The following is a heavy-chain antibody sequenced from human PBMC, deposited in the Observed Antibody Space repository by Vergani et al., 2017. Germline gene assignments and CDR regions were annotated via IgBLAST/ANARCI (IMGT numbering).Heavy chain of an antibody. J-gene: IGHJ5*02. CDR1: GGSISSGGYY. CDR2: IYYSGST. Sequence: QVQLQESGPGLVKPSQTLSLTCTVSGGSISSGGYYWSWIRQHPGKGLEWIGYIYYSGSTYYNPSLKSRVTISVDTSKNQFSPKLSSVTAADTAVYYCAREYILTGLGWFDPWGQGTLVTVSS. CDR3: AREYILTGLGWFDP. D-gene: IGHD3-9*01. V-gene: IGHV4-31*03.